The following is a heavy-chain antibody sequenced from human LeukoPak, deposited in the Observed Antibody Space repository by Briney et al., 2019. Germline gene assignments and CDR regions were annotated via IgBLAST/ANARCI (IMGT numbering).Heavy chain of an antibody. V-gene: IGHV4-4*02. CDR1: GGSISSSNW. Sequence: SETLSLTCAVSGGSISSSNWWSWVRQPPGKGLEWIGEIYHSGSTNYNPSLKSRVTISVDKSKNQFSLKLSSVTAADTAVYYCARSGRYYGGDYYYYGMDVWGQGTTVTVSS. CDR2: IYHSGST. J-gene: IGHJ6*02. D-gene: IGHD1-26*01. CDR3: ARSGRYYGGDYYYYGMDV.